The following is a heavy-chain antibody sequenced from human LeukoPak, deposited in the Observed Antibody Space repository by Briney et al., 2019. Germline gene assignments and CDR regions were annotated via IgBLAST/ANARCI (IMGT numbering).Heavy chain of an antibody. J-gene: IGHJ4*02. CDR2: ISSSSSYT. CDR3: AREYSGYRTPDY. Sequence: PGGSLRLSCAASGFTFSDHYISWIRQAPGKGLEWVSYISSSSSYTNYADSVKGRFTISRDNAKNSLYLQMNSLRAEDTAVYYCAREYSGYRTPDYWGQGTLVTVSS. CDR1: GFTFSDHY. D-gene: IGHD5-12*01. V-gene: IGHV3-11*05.